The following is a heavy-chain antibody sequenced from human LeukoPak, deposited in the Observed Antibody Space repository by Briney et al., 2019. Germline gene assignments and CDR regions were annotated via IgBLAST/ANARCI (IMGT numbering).Heavy chain of an antibody. D-gene: IGHD3-9*01. J-gene: IGHJ5*02. Sequence: GGSLRLSCAASGFTFSDYYMSWIRQAPGKGLEWVSYISSSGSTIYYADSVKGRFTMSRDNAKNSLYLQMNSLRAEDTAVYYCARATTYDILTGYPNNWFDPWGQGTLVTVSS. CDR2: ISSSGSTI. V-gene: IGHV3-11*04. CDR3: ARATTYDILTGYPNNWFDP. CDR1: GFTFSDYY.